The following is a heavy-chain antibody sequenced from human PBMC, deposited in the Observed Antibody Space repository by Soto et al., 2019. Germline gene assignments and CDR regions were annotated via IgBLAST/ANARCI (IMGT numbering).Heavy chain of an antibody. CDR1: GGSISSGGYS. CDR2: IYHSGST. V-gene: IGHV4-30-2*01. CDR3: ASSLLHFTY. Sequence: SETLSLTCAVSGGSISSGGYSWSWIRQPPGKGLEWIGYIYHSGSTYYNPSLKSRVTISVDRSKNQFSLKLSSVTAADTAVYYCASSLLHFTYWGQGTLVPVSS. J-gene: IGHJ4*02.